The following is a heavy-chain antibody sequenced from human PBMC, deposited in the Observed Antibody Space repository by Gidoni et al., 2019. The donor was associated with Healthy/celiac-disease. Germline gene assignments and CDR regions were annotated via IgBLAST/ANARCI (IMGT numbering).Heavy chain of an antibody. CDR2: IIPIFGTA. J-gene: IGHJ6*03. V-gene: IGHV1-69*06. CDR3: ARDHYGDYDSYYYYYMDV. D-gene: IGHD4-17*01. Sequence: QVQLVQSGAEVKKPGSSVKVSCTASGGTFSSYALSWVRQAPGQGLEWMGGIIPIFGTANYAQKFQGRVTITADKSTSTAYMELSSLRSEDTAVYYCARDHYGDYDSYYYYYMDVWGKGTTVTVSS. CDR1: GGTFSSYA.